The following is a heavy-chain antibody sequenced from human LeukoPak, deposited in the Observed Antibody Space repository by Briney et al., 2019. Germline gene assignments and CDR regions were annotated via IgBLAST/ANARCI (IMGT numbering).Heavy chain of an antibody. CDR2: IGSSGDSI. J-gene: IGHJ4*02. CDR1: GFTFNDYY. CDR3: ARVSPHRGTDDFDY. V-gene: IGHV3-11*04. Sequence: GALRLSCAASGFTFNDYYMSWIRQAPGKGLEWISYIGSSGDSINYADSVKGRFTISRDNAKNSLSLQMNSLRAEDTAVYYCARVSPHRGTDDFDYWGQGTLVTVSS.